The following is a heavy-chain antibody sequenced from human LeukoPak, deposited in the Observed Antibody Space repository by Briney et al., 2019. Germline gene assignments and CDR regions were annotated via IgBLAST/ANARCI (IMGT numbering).Heavy chain of an antibody. V-gene: IGHV3-30*03. CDR2: ISYDGSNK. CDR1: GFTFSSYG. D-gene: IGHD3-10*01. Sequence: GRSLRLSCAASGFTFSSYGMHWVRQAPGKGLEWVAVISYDGSNKYYADSVKGRFTISRDNSKNTLYLQMNSLRAEDTAVYYCEVWFGELLSPFDYWGQGTLVTVPS. J-gene: IGHJ4*02. CDR3: EVWFGELLSPFDY.